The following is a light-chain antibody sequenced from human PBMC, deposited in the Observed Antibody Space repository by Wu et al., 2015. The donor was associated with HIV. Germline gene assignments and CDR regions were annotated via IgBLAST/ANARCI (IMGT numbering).Light chain of an antibody. CDR1: QSINNN. CDR2: GAS. J-gene: IGKJ4*01. V-gene: IGKV3-15*01. Sequence: DIVMTQSPATLSVSPGERATLFCRASQSINNNLAWYQQKPGQGPRLLIYGASTRATGIPVRFSGSGSGTEFTLTISSLQSEDFAFYYCQQRANWPLTFGGGTRLEIK. CDR3: QQRANWPLT.